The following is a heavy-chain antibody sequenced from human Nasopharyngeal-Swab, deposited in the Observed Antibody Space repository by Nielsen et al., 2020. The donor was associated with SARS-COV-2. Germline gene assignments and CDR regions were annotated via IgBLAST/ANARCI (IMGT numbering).Heavy chain of an antibody. CDR3: ARSLAVAEALLVHMDV. CDR1: GGSFSSHA. CDR2: IIPIFGTA. J-gene: IGHJ6*03. V-gene: IGHV1-69*06. Sequence: SANVSCKASGGSFSSHAIICVRQVPGPGLEWMGGIIPIFGTANYAQKFQGRVTITADKSTSTAYMELSSLRSEDTAVYYCARSLAVAEALLVHMDVWGKGTTVTVSS. D-gene: IGHD6-19*01.